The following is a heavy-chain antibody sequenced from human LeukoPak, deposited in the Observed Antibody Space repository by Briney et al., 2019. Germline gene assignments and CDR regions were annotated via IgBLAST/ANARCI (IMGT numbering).Heavy chain of an antibody. Sequence: GASVKVSCKVSGYTLTELSMHWVRQAPGKGLEWMGGFDPEDRETIYAQKFQGRVTMTEDTSTDTAYMELSRLRSDDTAVYYCARAVVGAFIFDYWGQGTLVTVSS. CDR2: FDPEDRET. CDR3: ARAVVGAFIFDY. D-gene: IGHD2-15*01. J-gene: IGHJ4*02. CDR1: GYTLTELS. V-gene: IGHV1-24*01.